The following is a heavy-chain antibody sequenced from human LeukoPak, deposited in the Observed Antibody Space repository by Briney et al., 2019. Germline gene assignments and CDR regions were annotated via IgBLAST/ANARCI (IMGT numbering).Heavy chain of an antibody. CDR2: ISGSGGSR. Sequence: GGSLRLSCAASGFNFSRYAMSWVRQTPGKGLEWVSTISGSGGSRYYADSVKGRFTISRDNSKNTLYLQMSSLRAEDTAVYYCAKEKGYDFWNGYYTTYWGQGTLVTVSS. D-gene: IGHD3-3*01. CDR1: GFNFSRYA. J-gene: IGHJ4*02. CDR3: AKEKGYDFWNGYYTTY. V-gene: IGHV3-23*01.